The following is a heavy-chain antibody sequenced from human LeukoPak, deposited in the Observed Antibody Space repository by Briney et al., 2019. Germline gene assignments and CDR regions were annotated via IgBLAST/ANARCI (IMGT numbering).Heavy chain of an antibody. V-gene: IGHV3-23*01. J-gene: IGHJ4*02. D-gene: IGHD6-13*01. CDR3: ATAYSTTWSFSDY. CDR2: ISGGGGNN. Sequence: GGSLLLSSAVSGLTLRYYWMTWVRQAPGKGLGWNSGISGGGGNNYYSDSVKGRFTISRDNAKNTLYLQMNSLRAEDTAKYYCATAYSTTWSFSDYWGQGTLVTVSS. CDR1: GLTLRYYW.